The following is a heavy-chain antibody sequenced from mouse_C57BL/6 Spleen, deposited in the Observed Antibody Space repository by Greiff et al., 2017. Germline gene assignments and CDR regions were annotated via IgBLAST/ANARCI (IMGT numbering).Heavy chain of an antibody. CDR1: GYTFTGYW. D-gene: IGHD2-4*01. J-gene: IGHJ3*01. CDR2: ILPGSGST. V-gene: IGHV1-9*01. Sequence: QVQLQQSGAELMQPGASVKLSCKATGYTFTGYWIEWVKQRPGHGLEWIGEILPGSGSTNYNEKFKGKATFTAVTSSNTAYMQLSSLTTEDSAIYYCVRDDYDDPPFAYWGQGTLVTVSA. CDR3: VRDDYDDPPFAY.